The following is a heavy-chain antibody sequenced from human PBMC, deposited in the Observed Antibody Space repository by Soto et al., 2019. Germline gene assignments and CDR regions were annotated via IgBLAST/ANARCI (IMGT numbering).Heavy chain of an antibody. CDR3: AKDEEEQQLVPTLVY. J-gene: IGHJ4*02. CDR1: GFTFDDYT. Sequence: GGSLILSCAASGFTFDDYTMHWVRQAPGKGLEWVSLISWDGGSTYYADSVKGRFTISRDNSKNSLYLQMNSLRTEDTALYYCAKDEEEQQLVPTLVYWGQGTLVTVSS. CDR2: ISWDGGST. D-gene: IGHD6-13*01. V-gene: IGHV3-43*01.